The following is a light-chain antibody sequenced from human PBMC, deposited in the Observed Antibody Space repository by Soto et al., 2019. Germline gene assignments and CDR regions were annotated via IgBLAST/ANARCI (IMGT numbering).Light chain of an antibody. CDR3: HQSYSNLWT. J-gene: IGKJ1*01. Sequence: DIQMTQSPSSLSASVGARVTITCRASQSISSYLNWYQQKAGKAPKLLIYPTSNLQSGVPSRFSGSESGTDFTLTISRLQPEDFGTYDCHQSYSNLWTFGQGTKVEIK. CDR1: QSISSY. V-gene: IGKV1-39*01. CDR2: PTS.